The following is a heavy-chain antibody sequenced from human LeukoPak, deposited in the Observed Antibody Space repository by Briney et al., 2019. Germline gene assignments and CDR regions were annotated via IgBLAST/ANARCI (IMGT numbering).Heavy chain of an antibody. V-gene: IGHV3-30*02. CDR3: AKGVSGNSFYLDY. D-gene: IGHD1-20*01. CDR1: GFTFSTDG. J-gene: IGHJ4*02. CDR2: INFDGSAK. Sequence: GGSLRLSCAASGFTFSTDGIHWVRQAPGKRPEWVANINFDGSAKYYADSLKGRFTNSRDNSKNTLYLEMNSLRVEDTAVYYCAKGVSGNSFYLDYWGQGTLVTVSS.